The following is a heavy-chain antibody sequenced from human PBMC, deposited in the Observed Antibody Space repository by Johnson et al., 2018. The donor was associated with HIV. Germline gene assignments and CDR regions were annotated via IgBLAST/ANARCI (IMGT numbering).Heavy chain of an antibody. CDR1: EFTFSNYA. CDR2: ISYDGSSK. CDR3: ASCESDSSGRGAFDI. Sequence: QVQLVESGGGVVQPGRSLKLSCAASEFTFSNYAMHWVRQAPGKGLEWVAVISYDGSSKYYADSVKGRFTISRDNSKNTLNLQMNSLRPEDTAVYYCASCESDSSGRGAFDIGGQGTMVTVSS. J-gene: IGHJ3*02. V-gene: IGHV3-30-3*01. D-gene: IGHD3-22*01.